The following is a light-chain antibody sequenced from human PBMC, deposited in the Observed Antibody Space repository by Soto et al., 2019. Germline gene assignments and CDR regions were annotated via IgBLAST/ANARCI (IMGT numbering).Light chain of an antibody. J-gene: IGKJ3*01. CDR2: DAS. V-gene: IGKV3-20*01. Sequence: EIVLTQSPGPLSLSPGGRATLSCRASQSVSSRHLAWYQQKPGQAPRLLIYDASSRASGIPDRFSGSGSGTDFTLTISRLEPEDFAVYYCQSGTFGPGTKVDIK. CDR1: QSVSSRH. CDR3: QSGT.